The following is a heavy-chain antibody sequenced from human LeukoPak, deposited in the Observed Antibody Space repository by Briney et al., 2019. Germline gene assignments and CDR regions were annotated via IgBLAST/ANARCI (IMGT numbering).Heavy chain of an antibody. CDR3: ARQYSSGWSSYYFDY. CDR2: IYPGDSDT. V-gene: IGHV5-51*01. J-gene: IGHJ4*02. D-gene: IGHD6-19*01. Sequence: GESLKISCTGSGYSFTSYWIGWVRQMPGKGLEWMGIIYPGDSDTRYSPSFQGQVTISADKSISTAYRQWSILKASDTAMYYCARQYSSGWSSYYFDYWGQGTLVTVSS. CDR1: GYSFTSYW.